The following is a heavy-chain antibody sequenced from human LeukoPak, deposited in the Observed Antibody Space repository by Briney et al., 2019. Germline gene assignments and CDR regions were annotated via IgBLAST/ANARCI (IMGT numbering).Heavy chain of an antibody. J-gene: IGHJ6*02. Sequence: PGGSLRLSCTASGFTFGNYAMNWVHQAPGKGLEWVATISGSGGSTYHADSVKGRFTISRDNSKNTLYLQMSSLRAEDTAVYYCASAIRTNYYYYYGMDVWGQGTTVTVSS. D-gene: IGHD1-1*01. CDR2: ISGSGGST. V-gene: IGHV3-23*01. CDR3: ASAIRTNYYYYYGMDV. CDR1: GFTFGNYA.